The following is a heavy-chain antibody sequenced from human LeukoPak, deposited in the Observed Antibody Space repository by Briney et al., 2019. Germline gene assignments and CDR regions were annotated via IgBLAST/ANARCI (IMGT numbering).Heavy chain of an antibody. CDR1: GGTFSSYA. CDR3: ARDSEASTTVTPLGAFDI. Sequence: SVKVSCKASGGTFSSYAISWVRQAPGQGLEWMGGIIPIFGTANYAQKFQGRVTITRDTSASTAYTELSSLRSEDTAVYYCARDSEASTTVTPLGAFDIWGQGTMVTVSS. J-gene: IGHJ3*02. CDR2: IIPIFGTA. D-gene: IGHD4-17*01. V-gene: IGHV1-69*05.